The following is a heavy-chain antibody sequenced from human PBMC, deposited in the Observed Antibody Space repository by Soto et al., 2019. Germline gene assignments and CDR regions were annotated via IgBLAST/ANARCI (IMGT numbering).Heavy chain of an antibody. V-gene: IGHV3-30*03. Sequence: QVQLVESGGGVVQPGRSLRLSCAASGFVFSSHGMHWFRQGPGKGLEWVTFISNLGSNEYYADSVKGRFTISRDNSKNMLYLEMNSLRGEDTAVYYCVTHRRGDQNWFDPWGQGTQVTVSS. CDR3: VTHRRGDQNWFDP. D-gene: IGHD3-10*01. J-gene: IGHJ5*02. CDR2: ISNLGSNE. CDR1: GFVFSSHG.